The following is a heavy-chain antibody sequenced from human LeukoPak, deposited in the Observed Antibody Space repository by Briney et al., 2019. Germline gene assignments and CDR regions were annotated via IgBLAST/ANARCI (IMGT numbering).Heavy chain of an antibody. CDR1: GFAISDYS. Sequence: GGSLRLSCAASGFAISDYSMNWVRQVPGKGLEWVSYISSSSNKVYYADSVKGRFTISRDNAKNSLFLQMNSLRADDTAVYYCARNFYCGGNCAISYFDYWGQGTLVTVSS. J-gene: IGHJ4*02. CDR2: ISSSSNKV. V-gene: IGHV3-48*01. CDR3: ARNFYCGGNCAISYFDY. D-gene: IGHD2-21*02.